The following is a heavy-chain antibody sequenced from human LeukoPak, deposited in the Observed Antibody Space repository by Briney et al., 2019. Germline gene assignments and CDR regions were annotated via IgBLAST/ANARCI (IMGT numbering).Heavy chain of an antibody. CDR2: ICYSGST. D-gene: IGHD5-24*01. CDR1: GGSISSSSYC. CDR3: ARTENYIREDWFDP. J-gene: IGHJ5*02. Sequence: PSETLSLTCTVSGGSISSSSYCWGWIRQPPGKGLEWIGSICYSGSTFYNPSLKSRVTLSVDTSKNQFSLKLSSVTAADTAVYYCARTENYIREDWFDPWGQGTLVTVSS. V-gene: IGHV4-39*01.